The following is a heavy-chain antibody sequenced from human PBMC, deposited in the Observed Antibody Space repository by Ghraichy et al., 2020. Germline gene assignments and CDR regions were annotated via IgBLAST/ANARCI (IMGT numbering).Heavy chain of an antibody. V-gene: IGHV3-23*01. J-gene: IGHJ4*02. D-gene: IGHD5-18*01. CDR1: GFTFSGYA. CDR3: ARDYSEHGYNYGSGDFFGY. Sequence: ESLNISCAASGFTFSGYAMSWVRQSPGRGLAWVSGLSGDGLDNHYADSVRGRFTIARDNSKNALSLRVDSRRAEDTAVYYCARDYSEHGYNYGSGDFFGYWGQGLLVTVSS. CDR2: LSGDGLDN.